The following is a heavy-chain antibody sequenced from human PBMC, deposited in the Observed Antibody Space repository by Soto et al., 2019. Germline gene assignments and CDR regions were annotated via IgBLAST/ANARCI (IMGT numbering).Heavy chain of an antibody. V-gene: IGHV3-30-3*01. Sequence: GGSLRLSCAASGFTFSSYAMHWVRQAPGKGLEWVAVISYDGSNKYYADSVKGRFTISRDNSKNTLYLQMNSLRAEDTAVYYCARDFLVPAAVYYCYYGMDVWGQGTTVTVSS. CDR2: ISYDGSNK. CDR3: ARDFLVPAAVYYCYYGMDV. D-gene: IGHD2-2*01. J-gene: IGHJ6*02. CDR1: GFTFSSYA.